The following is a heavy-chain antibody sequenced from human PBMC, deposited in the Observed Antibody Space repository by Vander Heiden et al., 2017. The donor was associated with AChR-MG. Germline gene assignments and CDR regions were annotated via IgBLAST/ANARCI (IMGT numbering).Heavy chain of an antibody. CDR2: ISSSSSYI. CDR3: ARDATYYDFWSGYFPQYYYYYYMDV. V-gene: IGHV3-21*01. Sequence: EVQLVESGGGLVKPGGSLRLSCAASGFTFSSYSMTWVRQAPGKGLEWVSSISSSSSYIYYADSVKGRFTISRDNAKNSLYLQMNSLRAEDTAVYYCARDATYYDFWSGYFPQYYYYYYMDVWGKGTTVTVSS. J-gene: IGHJ6*03. D-gene: IGHD3-3*01. CDR1: GFTFSSYS.